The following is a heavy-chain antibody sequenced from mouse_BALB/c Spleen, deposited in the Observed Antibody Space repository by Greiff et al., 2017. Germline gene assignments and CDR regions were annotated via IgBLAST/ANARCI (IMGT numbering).Heavy chain of an antibody. D-gene: IGHD3-1*01. CDR2: ISYSGST. J-gene: IGHJ1*01. Sequence: EVQGVESGPGLVKPSQSLSLTCTVTGYSITSDYAWYWIRQFPGNKLEWMGYISYSGSTSYNPSLKSRISITRDTSKNQFFLQLNSVTTEDTATYYCARSGPGWYFDVWGAGTTVTVSS. CDR3: ARSGPGWYFDV. CDR1: GYSITSDYA. V-gene: IGHV3-2*02.